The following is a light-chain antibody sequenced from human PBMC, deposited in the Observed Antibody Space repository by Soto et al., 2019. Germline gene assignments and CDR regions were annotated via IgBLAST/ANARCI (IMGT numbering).Light chain of an antibody. Sequence: LTQPASVSGSPGQSITISCTGTSSDVGGYNYVSWYQQHPGKAPKLMIYEVSNRPPGISNRFSGSKSGNTASLTISGLQAEDEADYYCTSYTSSSTLEVFGTGTKVTVL. CDR3: TSYTSSSTLEV. CDR2: EVS. J-gene: IGLJ1*01. V-gene: IGLV2-14*01. CDR1: SSDVGGYNY.